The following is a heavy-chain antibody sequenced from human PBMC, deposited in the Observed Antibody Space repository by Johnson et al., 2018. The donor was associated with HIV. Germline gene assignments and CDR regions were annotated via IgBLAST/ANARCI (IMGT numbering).Heavy chain of an antibody. CDR2: ISGSGGST. Sequence: RLVESGGGLVQPGGSLRLSCAASGFSFSSYAMSWVRQTPGKGLEWVSAISGSGGSTYYADSVRGRFTISRDNSKNTLYLQMNSLRAEDTAVYYCAKDRIPSIAAFNRDAFDIWGQGTMVTVSS. V-gene: IGHV3-23*04. J-gene: IGHJ3*02. D-gene: IGHD6-6*01. CDR3: AKDRIPSIAAFNRDAFDI. CDR1: GFSFSSYA.